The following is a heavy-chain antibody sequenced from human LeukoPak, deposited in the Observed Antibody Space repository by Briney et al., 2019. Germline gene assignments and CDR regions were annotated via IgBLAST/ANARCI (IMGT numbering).Heavy chain of an antibody. Sequence: GGSLRLSCAASGFTFSSYWMHWVRQAPGKGLVWVSRINSDGSSTSYADSVKGRFTISRDNAKNTLYLQMNSLRAEDTAVYYCARATGYSYGYSRFEYWGQGTLVTVSS. J-gene: IGHJ4*02. CDR1: GFTFSSYW. CDR3: ARATGYSYGYSRFEY. CDR2: INSDGSST. V-gene: IGHV3-74*01. D-gene: IGHD5-18*01.